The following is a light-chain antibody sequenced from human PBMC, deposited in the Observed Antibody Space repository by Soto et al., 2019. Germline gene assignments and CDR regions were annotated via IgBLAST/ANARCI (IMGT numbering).Light chain of an antibody. J-gene: IGKJ4*01. CDR3: QQYGSSPLT. V-gene: IGKV3-20*01. CDR2: GAS. Sequence: EIVLTQSPGTLSLSPGERATLSCRASQSVSSNYLAWYQQKPGQAPRLLIYGASSRATGIPDRFSGSGSGTDFTLTISRLEAEDFAVYHWQQYGSSPLTFGGGTKVEIK. CDR1: QSVSSNY.